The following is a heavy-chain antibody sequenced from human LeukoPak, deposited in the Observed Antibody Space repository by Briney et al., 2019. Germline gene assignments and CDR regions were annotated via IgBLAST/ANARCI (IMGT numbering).Heavy chain of an antibody. V-gene: IGHV3-23*01. Sequence: GGSLRLSCAASGFTFSNYGMSWVRQAPGKGLEWVSSVSGSSGSTNYADSVTGRFTISRDNSKNALYLQMNSLRAEDTAVYYCAKSFGKWELLRYYGMDVWGQGTTVTVSS. J-gene: IGHJ6*02. CDR3: AKSFGKWELLRYYGMDV. CDR2: VSGSSGST. CDR1: GFTFSNYG. D-gene: IGHD1-26*01.